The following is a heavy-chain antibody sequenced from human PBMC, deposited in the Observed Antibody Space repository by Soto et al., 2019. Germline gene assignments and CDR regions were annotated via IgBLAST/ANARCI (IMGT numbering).Heavy chain of an antibody. V-gene: IGHV1-69*13. Sequence: ASVKVSCKXSGGTFSSYAISWVRQAPGQGLEWMGGIIPIFGTANYAQKFQGRVTITADESTSTAYMELSSLRSEDTAVYYCARANIAAFMPSSYYYGMDVWGQGTTVTVSS. J-gene: IGHJ6*02. D-gene: IGHD6-13*01. CDR2: IIPIFGTA. CDR1: GGTFSSYA. CDR3: ARANIAAFMPSSYYYGMDV.